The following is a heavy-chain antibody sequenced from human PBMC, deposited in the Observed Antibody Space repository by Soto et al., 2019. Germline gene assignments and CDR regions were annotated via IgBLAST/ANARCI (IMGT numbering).Heavy chain of an antibody. CDR2: IYYSGST. D-gene: IGHD4-17*01. CDR1: GGSISSYY. V-gene: IGHV4-59*01. Sequence: ASETLSLTCTVSGGSISSYYWSWIRQPPGKGLEWIGYIYYSGSTNYNPSLKSRVTISVDTSKNQFSLKLSSVTAADTAVYYCARDRTVTTEQQTYSYYYMDVWGKGTTVTVSS. CDR3: ARDRTVTTEQQTYSYYYMDV. J-gene: IGHJ6*03.